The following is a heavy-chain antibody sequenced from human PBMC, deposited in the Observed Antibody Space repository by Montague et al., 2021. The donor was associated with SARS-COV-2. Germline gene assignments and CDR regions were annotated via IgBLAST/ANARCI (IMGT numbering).Heavy chain of an antibody. J-gene: IGHJ4*02. V-gene: IGHV4-38-2*02. CDR3: ARGRVTRAGFDY. D-gene: IGHD2-21*02. CDR2: NYLHGNA. CDR1: GYFIGTGYY. Sequence: SDTLSLTCSVSGYFIGTGYYWGWVRQSPGKGLEWIGSNYLHGNAYYNPSLNSRVTISLDTSNNQFSLRLTSVTTSDTAVYYCARGRVTRAGFDYWGQGIRVIVSS.